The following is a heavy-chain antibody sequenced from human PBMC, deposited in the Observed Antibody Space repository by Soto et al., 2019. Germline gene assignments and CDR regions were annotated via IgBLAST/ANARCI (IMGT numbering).Heavy chain of an antibody. J-gene: IGHJ4*02. CDR1: GYDFSSYG. Sequence: QVQLVQSGAEVKKPGASVKVSCKASGYDFSSYGISWVRQAPGPGLEWMGWISASNGNRDYAQQFQGRVTMTSDTSRTTAYMELRSLRSDDTAVYYCVSDPQRNDYWGQGTLVNVSS. CDR3: VSDPQRNDY. V-gene: IGHV1-18*04. D-gene: IGHD2-2*01. CDR2: ISASNGNR.